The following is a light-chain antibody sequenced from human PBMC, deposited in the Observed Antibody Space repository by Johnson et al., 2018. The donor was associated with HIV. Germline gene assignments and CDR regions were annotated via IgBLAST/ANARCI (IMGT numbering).Light chain of an antibody. CDR3: GAWDSSLSAHYV. CDR2: DNN. V-gene: IGLV1-51*01. J-gene: IGLJ1*01. Sequence: HSVLTQPPSVSAAPGQKVTISCSGSSSNIGNNYVSWYQQLPGTAPKVLIYDNNKRPSGIPDRFSGSKSGTSATLGITGLQTGDEADYYCGAWDSSLSAHYVFGTGTKVTVL. CDR1: SSNIGNNY.